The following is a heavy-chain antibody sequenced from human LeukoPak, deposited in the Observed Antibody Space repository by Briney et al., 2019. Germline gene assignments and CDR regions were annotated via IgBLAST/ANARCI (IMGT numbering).Heavy chain of an antibody. V-gene: IGHV3-11*06. Sequence: GGSLRLSCAASGFTFSDYYMSWIRQAPGKGLEWVSYISSSGSYKNCADSVKGRFTISRDNAKNSLYLQMNSLRAEDTAVYYCVKETGPFGVWGQGTLVTVSS. D-gene: IGHD3-16*01. CDR3: VKETGPFGV. CDR1: GFTFSDYY. CDR2: ISSSGSYK. J-gene: IGHJ4*02.